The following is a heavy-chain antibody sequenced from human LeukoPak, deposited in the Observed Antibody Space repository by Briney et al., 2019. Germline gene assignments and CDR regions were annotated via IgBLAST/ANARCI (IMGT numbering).Heavy chain of an antibody. CDR2: ISYDGSNK. CDR3: ARVSAHYDSSGYFSD. J-gene: IGHJ4*02. D-gene: IGHD3-22*01. CDR1: GFTFSSYA. V-gene: IGHV3-30-3*01. Sequence: GGSLRLSCAASGFTFSSYAMHWVRQAPGKGLEWVAVISYDGSNKYYADSVKGRFTISRDNTKNTLYLQMNSLSAEDTVVYYCARVSAHYDSSGYFSDWGQGTLVTVSS.